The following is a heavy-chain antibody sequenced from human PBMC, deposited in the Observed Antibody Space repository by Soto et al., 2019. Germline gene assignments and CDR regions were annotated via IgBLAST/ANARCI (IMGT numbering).Heavy chain of an antibody. D-gene: IGHD3-10*01. Sequence: GGSLRLSCAASGFPFSSTDMSWVRQAPGKGLEWVSTILDTGTAVFYADSVKGRFTVSRDNSNNTLYVQMNNLRADDTAVYYCVKNSGWFNTWGQGALVTVSS. J-gene: IGHJ5*02. CDR1: GFPFSSTD. V-gene: IGHV3-23*01. CDR2: ILDTGTAV. CDR3: VKNSGWFNT.